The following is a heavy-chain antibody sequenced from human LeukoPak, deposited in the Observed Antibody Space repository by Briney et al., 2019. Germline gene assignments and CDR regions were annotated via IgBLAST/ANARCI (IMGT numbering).Heavy chain of an antibody. CDR2: IWYDGSNK. Sequence: GGSLRLSCAASGFTFSSYGMHWIRLAPGKGLEWVAVIWYDGSNKYYADSVKGRFTISRDNSKNTLYLQMNSLRAEDTAVYYCARDLSDYYGSGSPHWFDPWGQGTLVTVSS. CDR1: GFTFSSYG. D-gene: IGHD3-10*01. CDR3: ARDLSDYYGSGSPHWFDP. V-gene: IGHV3-33*01. J-gene: IGHJ5*02.